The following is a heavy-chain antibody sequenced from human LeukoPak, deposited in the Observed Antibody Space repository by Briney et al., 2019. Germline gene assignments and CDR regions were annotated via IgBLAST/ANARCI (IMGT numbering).Heavy chain of an antibody. V-gene: IGHV4-34*01. Sequence: SETLSLTCAVYGGSFSGYYWSWIRQPPGKGLEWIGEINHSGSTNYNPSLKSRVTISVDTPKNQFSLRLSSVTAADTAVYFCARVKGDFFEYWGQGTLVTVSS. J-gene: IGHJ4*02. CDR1: GGSFSGYY. CDR3: ARVKGDFFEY. CDR2: INHSGST.